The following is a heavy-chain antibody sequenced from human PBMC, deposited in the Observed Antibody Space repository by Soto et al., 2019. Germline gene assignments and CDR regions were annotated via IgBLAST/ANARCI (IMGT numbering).Heavy chain of an antibody. CDR2: IYYSGST. V-gene: IGHV4-39*01. J-gene: IGHJ4*02. D-gene: IGHD2-15*01. CDR3: GLRSDY. CDR1: GGSISSSSYS. Sequence: QLQLQESGPGLVKPSETLSLTCTVSGGSISSSSYSWGWIRQPPGQGLEWIGSIYYSGSTYSTPSLKSRVTISVDTSKNQFSLKLSSVTAADTAVYYCGLRSDYWGQGTLVTVSS.